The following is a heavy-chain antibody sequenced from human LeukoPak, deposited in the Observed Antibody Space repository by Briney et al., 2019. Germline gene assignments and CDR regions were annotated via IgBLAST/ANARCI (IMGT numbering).Heavy chain of an antibody. CDR1: GFTFSSYW. CDR2: IKQDGSEK. Sequence: GGSLRLSCAASGFTFSSYWMSWVRQAPGKGLEWVANIKQDGSEKYYVDSVKGRFTISRDNAKNSLYLQMNSLRAEDTAVYYCARETYGDYWYYFDYWGQGTLVTVSS. J-gene: IGHJ4*02. D-gene: IGHD4-17*01. CDR3: ARETYGDYWYYFDY. V-gene: IGHV3-7*01.